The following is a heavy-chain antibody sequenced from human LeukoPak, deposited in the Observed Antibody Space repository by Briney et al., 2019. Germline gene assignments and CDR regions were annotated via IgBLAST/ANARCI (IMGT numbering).Heavy chain of an antibody. CDR1: GGSISSYY. CDR2: IYYSGST. V-gene: IGHV4-59*01. J-gene: IGHJ4*02. Sequence: SETLSLTCTVSGGSISSYYWSWIRQPPGKGLEWIGYIYYSGSTNYNPSLKSRVTISVDTSKNQFSLKLSSVTAADTVVYYRARGGSHMATWGQGTLVTVSS. D-gene: IGHD5-24*01. CDR3: ARGGSHMAT.